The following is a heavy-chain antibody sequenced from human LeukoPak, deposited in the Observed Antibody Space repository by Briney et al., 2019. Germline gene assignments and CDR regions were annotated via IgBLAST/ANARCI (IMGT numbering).Heavy chain of an antibody. D-gene: IGHD1-26*01. J-gene: IGHJ3*02. CDR3: ATPLGASDAFDI. V-gene: IGHV1-69*05. CDR1: GGTFSSYA. CDR2: IIPIFGTA. Sequence: GASVKVSCKASGGTFSSYAISWVRQAPGQGLEWMGRIIPIFGTANYAQKFQGRVTITTDESTSTAYMGLSSLRSEDTAVYYCATPLGASDAFDIWGQGTMVTVSS.